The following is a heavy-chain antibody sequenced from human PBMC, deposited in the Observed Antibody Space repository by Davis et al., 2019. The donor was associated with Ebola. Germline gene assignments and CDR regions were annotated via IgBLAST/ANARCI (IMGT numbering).Heavy chain of an antibody. Sequence: MPSETLSLTCTVSGGSISTRNYYFFVFLPPHATWLAWMGYVFQSGSSTYNPSLNGRAAISLDTSTKQCSLKVTAGTAEDTAVYYCASGWLPMTWGQGTLVTVSS. J-gene: IGHJ4*02. CDR1: GGSISTRNYY. D-gene: IGHD5-12*01. CDR3: ASGWLPMT. CDR2: VFQSGSS. V-gene: IGHV4-61*01.